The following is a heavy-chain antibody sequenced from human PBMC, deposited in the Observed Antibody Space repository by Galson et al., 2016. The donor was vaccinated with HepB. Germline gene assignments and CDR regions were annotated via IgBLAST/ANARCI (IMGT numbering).Heavy chain of an antibody. V-gene: IGHV4-39*02. CDR2: MYYSGIT. D-gene: IGHD5-12*01. CDR3: ARDGSSGSFDY. CDR1: GGSISSSSYY. J-gene: IGHJ4*02. Sequence: ETLSLTCTVSGGSISSSSYYWAWIRQPPGKGLEWIASMYYSGITYYNPSLKSRVTINLDTSKNQFSLKLSSVAAADTAVYYCARDGSSGSFDYWGQGTLVSVSS.